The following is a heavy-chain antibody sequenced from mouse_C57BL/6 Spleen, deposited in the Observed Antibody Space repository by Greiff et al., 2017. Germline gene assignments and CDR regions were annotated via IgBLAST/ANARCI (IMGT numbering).Heavy chain of an antibody. D-gene: IGHD3-2*02. CDR1: GYTLTSYW. Sequence: QVQLQQPGAELVKPGASVKLSCKASGYTLTSYWMQWVKQRPGQGLEWIGEIDPSDSYTNYNQKFKGKATLTVDTSSSTAYMQLSSLTSEDSAVYYCAGFTAQATFWFAYWGQGTLVTVSA. CDR2: IDPSDSYT. CDR3: AGFTAQATFWFAY. J-gene: IGHJ3*01. V-gene: IGHV1-50*01.